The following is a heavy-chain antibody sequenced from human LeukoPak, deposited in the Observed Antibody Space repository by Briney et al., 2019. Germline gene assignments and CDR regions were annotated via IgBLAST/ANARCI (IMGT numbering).Heavy chain of an antibody. Sequence: PGRSLRLSCAASGFTFDDYAMHWVRQAPGKGLEWVSGISWNSGSIGYADSVKGRFTISRDNAKNSLYLQMNSLRAEDTAVYYCAKPSRDGYNYYFDYWGQGTLVTVSS. CDR1: GFTFDDYA. CDR2: ISWNSGSI. D-gene: IGHD5-24*01. V-gene: IGHV3-9*01. J-gene: IGHJ4*02. CDR3: AKPSRDGYNYYFDY.